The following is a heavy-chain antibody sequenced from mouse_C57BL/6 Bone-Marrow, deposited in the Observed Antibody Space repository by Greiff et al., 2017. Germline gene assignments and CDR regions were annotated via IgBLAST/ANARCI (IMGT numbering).Heavy chain of an antibody. J-gene: IGHJ1*03. D-gene: IGHD1-1*01. V-gene: IGHV14-4*01. CDR3: TTELPYFDV. Sequence: EVQLQQSGAELVRPGASVKLSCTASGFNIKDDYMHWVKQRPEQGLEWIGWIDPANGDTEYASKFQGKATITADTSSNTAYLQLSSLTSEDTAVYYCTTELPYFDVWGTGTTVTVSS. CDR2: IDPANGDT. CDR1: GFNIKDDY.